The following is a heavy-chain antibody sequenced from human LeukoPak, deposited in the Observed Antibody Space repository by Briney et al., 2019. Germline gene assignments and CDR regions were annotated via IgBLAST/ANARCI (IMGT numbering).Heavy chain of an antibody. CDR2: TSADNGYT. V-gene: IGHV1-18*01. D-gene: IGHD3-10*01. J-gene: IGHJ4*02. CDR3: VRDRICYGSGSYAY. Sequence: GAPGKACCKASDYTFTTFGISWVRQAPGPGLGWRGGTSADNGYTNSAQKVQGRDTMTTDTSTTTAYMELRSLTSDDTAVYYCVRDRICYGSGSYAYWGQGTLVTASS. CDR1: DYTFTTFG.